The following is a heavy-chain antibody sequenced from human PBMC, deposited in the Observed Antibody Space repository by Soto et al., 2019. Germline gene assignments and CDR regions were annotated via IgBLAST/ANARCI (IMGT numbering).Heavy chain of an antibody. J-gene: IGHJ6*02. CDR1: GGPFSGYY. V-gene: IGHV4-34*01. CDR3: ARTPVDTAMDDYYYYGMDV. D-gene: IGHD5-18*01. CDR2: INHSGST. Sequence: PSETLSLTCAVYGGPFSGYYSSWIRQPPGTGLEWIGEINHSGSTNYNPSLKSRVTISVDTSKNQFSLKLSSVTAADTAVYYCARTPVDTAMDDYYYYGMDVWGQGTTVTVS.